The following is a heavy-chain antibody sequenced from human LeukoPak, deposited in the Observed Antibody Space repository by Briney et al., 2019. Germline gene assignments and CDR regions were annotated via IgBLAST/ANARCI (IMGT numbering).Heavy chain of an antibody. Sequence: SQTLSLTCTVSGGSISSGGYYWSWIRQPPGKGLEWIGYIYHSGSTYYNPSLKGRVTISVDRSKNQFSLKLSSVTAADTAVYYCARHGSYCFDSWGQGTLVTVSS. CDR2: IYHSGST. CDR3: ARHGSYCFDS. CDR1: GGSISSGGYY. V-gene: IGHV4-30-2*02. J-gene: IGHJ4*02. D-gene: IGHD3-10*01.